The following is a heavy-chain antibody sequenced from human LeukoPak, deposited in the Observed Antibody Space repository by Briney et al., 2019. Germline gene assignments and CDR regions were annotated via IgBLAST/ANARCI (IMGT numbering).Heavy chain of an antibody. J-gene: IGHJ1*01. D-gene: IGHD4/OR15-4a*01. CDR1: GGSISSYY. Sequence: SETLSLTCTVSGGSISSYYWGWIRQSPGKGLECIGYIHYTGSTNYNPSLKSRVTISVETSNNQFSLKLSSVTAADTAVYYCARESAKVSAEYFQHWGQGTLVTVSS. CDR3: ARESAKVSAEYFQH. V-gene: IGHV4-59*12. CDR2: IHYTGST.